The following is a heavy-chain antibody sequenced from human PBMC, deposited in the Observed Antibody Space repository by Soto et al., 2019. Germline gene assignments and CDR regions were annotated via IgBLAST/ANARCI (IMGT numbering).Heavy chain of an antibody. CDR2: IYTSGST. Sequence: SETLSLTCTVSGGSISSYYWSWIRQPAGKGLEWIGRIYTSGSTNYNPSLKSRVTMSVDTSKNQFSLKLSSVTAADAAVYYCARDEVDYDFWSGYHYGMDVWGQGTTVTVSS. J-gene: IGHJ6*02. V-gene: IGHV4-4*07. CDR3: ARDEVDYDFWSGYHYGMDV. D-gene: IGHD3-3*01. CDR1: GGSISSYY.